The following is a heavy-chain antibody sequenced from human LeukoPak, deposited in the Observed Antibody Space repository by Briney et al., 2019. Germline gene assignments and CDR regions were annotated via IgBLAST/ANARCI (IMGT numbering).Heavy chain of an antibody. CDR2: VNSDGSAT. V-gene: IGHV3-74*01. CDR3: ASDSPYYGMDV. CDR1: GFPFSSYW. Sequence: GGSLRLSCAASGFPFSSYWMHWVRQVPGKGLLWVSRVNSDGSATIYADSVRGRFAISRDNAKNTLYLQMSGLRVEDTAVYHCASDSPYYGMDVWGQGTTVTVSS. J-gene: IGHJ6*02.